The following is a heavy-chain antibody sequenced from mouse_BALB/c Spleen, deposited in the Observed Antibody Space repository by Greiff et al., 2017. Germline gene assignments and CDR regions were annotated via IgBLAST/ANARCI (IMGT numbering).Heavy chain of an antibody. CDR2: IYPYNGGT. Sequence: EVQLQQSGPELVKPGASVKISCKASGYTFTDYNMHWVKQSHGKSLEWIGYIYPYNGGTGYNQKFKSKATLTVDNSSSTAYMELRSLTSEDSAVYYCARPIYYYGSSSYYAMDYWGQGTSVTVSS. J-gene: IGHJ4*01. D-gene: IGHD1-1*01. V-gene: IGHV1S29*02. CDR3: ARPIYYYGSSSYYAMDY. CDR1: GYTFTDYN.